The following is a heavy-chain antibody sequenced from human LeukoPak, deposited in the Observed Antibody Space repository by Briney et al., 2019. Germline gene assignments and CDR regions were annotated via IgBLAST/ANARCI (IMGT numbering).Heavy chain of an antibody. Sequence: PSETLSLTCTVSGGPIIGSYWTWFRQPPGNGLNWLGYIFSSGSTNYNPSLKSRVTISLDTSKSQFSLKLISVTASDTAVYYCGRLTKFLTTYYPTPWGQGTLVTVSS. CDR2: IFSSGST. D-gene: IGHD2/OR15-2a*01. V-gene: IGHV4-59*08. CDR3: GRLTKFLTTYYPTP. J-gene: IGHJ5*02. CDR1: GGPIIGSY.